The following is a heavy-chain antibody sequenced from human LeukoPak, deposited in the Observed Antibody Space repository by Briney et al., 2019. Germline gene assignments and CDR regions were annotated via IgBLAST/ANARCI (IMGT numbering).Heavy chain of an antibody. CDR3: AALPTGYQNFDY. D-gene: IGHD3-9*01. Sequence: GGSLRLSCAASGFTFDDYGMSWVRQAPGKGLEWVSTNSGSGGSTYYADSVQGRFTISRDNSKNTLFLQMHSLRVEDTAVYYCAALPTGYQNFDYWGQGTLVTVSS. J-gene: IGHJ4*02. CDR1: GFTFDDYG. V-gene: IGHV3-23*01. CDR2: NSGSGGST.